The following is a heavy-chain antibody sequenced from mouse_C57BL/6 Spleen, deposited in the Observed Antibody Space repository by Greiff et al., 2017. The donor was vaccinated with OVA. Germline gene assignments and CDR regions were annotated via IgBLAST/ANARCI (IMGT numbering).Heavy chain of an antibody. J-gene: IGHJ2*01. D-gene: IGHD1-1*01. CDR3: ARGDYGSSFDY. V-gene: IGHV3-6*01. Sequence: EVKLQESGPGLVKPSQSLSLTCSVTGYSITSGYYWNWIRQFPGNKLEWMGYISYDGSNHYNPSLKNRISITRDTSKNQFFLKLNSVTTEDTATYYCARGDYGSSFDYWGQGTTLTVSS. CDR1: GYSITSGYY. CDR2: ISYDGSN.